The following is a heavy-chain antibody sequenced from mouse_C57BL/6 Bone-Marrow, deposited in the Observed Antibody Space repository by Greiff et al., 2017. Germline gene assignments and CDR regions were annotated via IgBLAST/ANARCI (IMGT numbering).Heavy chain of an antibody. J-gene: IGHJ1*03. Sequence: DVQLQESGPGLVKPSQSLSLTCSVTGNSITSGYYWNWIRQFPGNKLEWMGYISYDGSNNYNPSLKNRISITRDTSKNQFFLKLNSVTTEDTATYYCARLEDYYGSSPWYFDVWGTGTTVTVSS. CDR2: ISYDGSN. D-gene: IGHD1-1*01. CDR1: GNSITSGYY. V-gene: IGHV3-6*01. CDR3: ARLEDYYGSSPWYFDV.